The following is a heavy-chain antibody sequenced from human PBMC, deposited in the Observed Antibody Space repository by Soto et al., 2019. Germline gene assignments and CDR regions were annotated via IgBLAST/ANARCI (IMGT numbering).Heavy chain of an antibody. CDR2: IYYSGST. V-gene: IGHV4-31*03. D-gene: IGHD1-26*01. CDR3: ARDSDVCAFDI. J-gene: IGHJ3*02. CDR1: GGSISTANYY. Sequence: SETLSLTCTCSGGSISTANYYWSWIRQLPGKGLEWIGYIYYSGSTYYNPSLTSRVTLSVDTSKNQFSLKLSSVTAADTAVYYCARDSDVCAFDIWGQGTMVTVSS.